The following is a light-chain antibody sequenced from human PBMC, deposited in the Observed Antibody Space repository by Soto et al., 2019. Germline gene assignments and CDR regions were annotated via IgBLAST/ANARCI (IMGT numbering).Light chain of an antibody. Sequence: DIQMTQSPSSLSASVGDRVTITCRASQGIRNDLDWYQQKPGKAPKRLIYAASSLQSGVPSRFXGSGSGTEFTLTISSLQPEDFATYYCLQHNSYPLLAFGGGTKVEIK. J-gene: IGKJ4*01. CDR2: AAS. CDR1: QGIRND. V-gene: IGKV1-17*01. CDR3: LQHNSYPLLA.